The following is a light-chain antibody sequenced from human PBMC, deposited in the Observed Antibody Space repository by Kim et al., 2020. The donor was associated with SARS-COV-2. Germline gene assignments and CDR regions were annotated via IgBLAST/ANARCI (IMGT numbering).Light chain of an antibody. V-gene: IGLV2-14*04. J-gene: IGLJ2*01. CDR3: SSFTSSRAYVV. CDR2: DVN. CDR1: NY. Sequence: NYVSWYQKRPGEAPRLMIYDVNQRPSGVSIRFSGSKSGNTASLTISGLQAEDEADYYCSSFTSSRAYVVFGGGTQLTVL.